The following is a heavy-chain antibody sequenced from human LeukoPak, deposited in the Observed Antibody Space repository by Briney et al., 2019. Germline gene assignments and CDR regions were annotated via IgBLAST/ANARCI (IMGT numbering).Heavy chain of an antibody. Sequence: ASVKVSCKASGYTFTGYYMHWVRQAPGQGLEWMGWINPNSGGTNYAQKFQDRVTMTRDTSISTAYMELSRLRSDDTAVYYCARDWKDVRGVKGWFDPWGQGTLVTVSS. CDR3: ARDWKDVRGVKGWFDP. CDR2: INPNSGGT. V-gene: IGHV1-2*02. J-gene: IGHJ5*02. D-gene: IGHD3-10*01. CDR1: GYTFTGYY.